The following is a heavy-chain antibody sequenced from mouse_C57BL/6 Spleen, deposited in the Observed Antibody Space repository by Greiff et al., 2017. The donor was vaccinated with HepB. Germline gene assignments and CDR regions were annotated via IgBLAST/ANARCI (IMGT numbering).Heavy chain of an antibody. CDR3: ARAIYYGNYVGAMDY. V-gene: IGHV1-52*01. CDR2: IDPSDSET. D-gene: IGHD2-1*01. CDR1: GYTFTSYW. J-gene: IGHJ4*01. Sequence: VQLQQPGAELVRPGSSVKLSCKASGYTFTSYWMHWVKQRPIQGLEWIGNIDPSDSETHYNQKFKDKATLTVDKSSSTAYMQISSLTSEDSAVYYCARAIYYGNYVGAMDYWGQGTSVTVSS.